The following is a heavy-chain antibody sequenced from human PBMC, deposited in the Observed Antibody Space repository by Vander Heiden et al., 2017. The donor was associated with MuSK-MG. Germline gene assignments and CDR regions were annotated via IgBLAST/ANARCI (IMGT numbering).Heavy chain of an antibody. CDR2: ISGSGGST. J-gene: IGHJ5*02. Sequence: EVQLLESGGGLVQPGGSLRLSCAASGFTFTSYAMGWVRQAPGKGLEWVSAISGSGGSTYYADAVKGRFTISRDNSKNTLYLQMNSRRDEDTAVDYCAKPSSGSYYGGFSWGQGTMVTVSS. CDR1: GFTFTSYA. CDR3: AKPSSGSYYGGFS. D-gene: IGHD1-26*01. V-gene: IGHV3-23*01.